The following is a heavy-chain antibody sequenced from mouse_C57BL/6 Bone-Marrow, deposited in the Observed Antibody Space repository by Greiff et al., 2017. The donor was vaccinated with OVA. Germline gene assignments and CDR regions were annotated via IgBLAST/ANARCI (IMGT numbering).Heavy chain of an antibody. Sequence: EVQLVESGGGLVKPGGSLKLSCAASGFTFSDYGMHWVRQAPEKGLEWVAYISSGSSTIYYADTVKGRFTISRDNAKNTLFLQMTSLRSEDTAMYYCAMGYYGSSYWYFDVWGTGTTVTVSS. CDR3: AMGYYGSSYWYFDV. J-gene: IGHJ1*03. CDR2: ISSGSSTI. D-gene: IGHD1-1*01. CDR1: GFTFSDYG. V-gene: IGHV5-17*01.